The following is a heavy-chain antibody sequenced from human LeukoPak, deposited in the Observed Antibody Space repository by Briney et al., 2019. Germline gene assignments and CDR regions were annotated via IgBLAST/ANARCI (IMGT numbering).Heavy chain of an antibody. CDR1: GGSISSSGYY. CDR3: ASALGGWRSFDP. D-gene: IGHD2-15*01. CDR2: VYYSGSA. Sequence: SETLSLTCTVSGGSISSSGYYWSWIRQTPGKGLEWIGTVYYSGSAYYNPSLKSRVTISVDKSKNQFSLKLSSVTAADTAVYYCASALGGWRSFDPWGQGTLVTVSS. V-gene: IGHV4-39*07. J-gene: IGHJ5*02.